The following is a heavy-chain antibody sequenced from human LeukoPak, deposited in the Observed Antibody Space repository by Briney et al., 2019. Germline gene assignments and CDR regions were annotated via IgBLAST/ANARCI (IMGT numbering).Heavy chain of an antibody. V-gene: IGHV4-59*01. J-gene: IGHJ4*02. D-gene: IGHD5-24*01. CDR2: IYYSGST. CDR1: GGSISSYY. Sequence: SETLSLTCTVSGGSISSYYWSWIRQPPGKGLEWIGYIYYSGSTNYNPSLKSRVTISVDTSKNQFSLKPSSVTAADTAVYYCARVVGERWLQSGRARYYFDYWGQGTLVTVSS. CDR3: ARVVGERWLQSGRARYYFDY.